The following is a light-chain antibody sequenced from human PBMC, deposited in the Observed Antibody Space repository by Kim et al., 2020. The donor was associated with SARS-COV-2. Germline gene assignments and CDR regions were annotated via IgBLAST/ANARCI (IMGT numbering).Light chain of an antibody. V-gene: IGLV3-19*02. J-gene: IGLJ2*01. CDR3: DSWDSSGNHNVV. CDR1: SLKTYY. CDR2: GKN. Sequence: SSELTQDPAVSVALGQTVRITCQGDSLKTYYATWYQQKPGQAPVRVIFGKNNRPSGIPHRFSGSNSGNTASLTITEAQAEDEADYYCDSWDSSGNHNVVFGGGTQLTVL.